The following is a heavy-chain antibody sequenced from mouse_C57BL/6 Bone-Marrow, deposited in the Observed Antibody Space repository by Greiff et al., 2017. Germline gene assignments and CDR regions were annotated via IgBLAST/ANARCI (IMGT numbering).Heavy chain of an antibody. D-gene: IGHD1-2*01. CDR3: AKTLSTAYWYFDV. V-gene: IGHV2-5*01. Sequence: VQLQESGPGLVQPSQSLSITCTVSGFSLTSYGVHWVRQSPGKGLEWLGVIWRGGSTDYNAAFMSRLSITKDNSKSQVFFKMNSLQADDTAIYYCAKTLSTAYWYFDVWGTGTTVTVSS. CDR1: GFSLTSYG. CDR2: IWRGGST. J-gene: IGHJ1*03.